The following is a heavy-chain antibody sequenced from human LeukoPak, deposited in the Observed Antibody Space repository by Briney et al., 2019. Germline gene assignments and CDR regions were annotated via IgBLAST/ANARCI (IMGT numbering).Heavy chain of an antibody. CDR2: IYTSGST. CDR3: ARVISGLRGKPSFDP. CDR1: GGSISSGSYY. D-gene: IGHD4-17*01. J-gene: IGHJ5*02. V-gene: IGHV4-61*02. Sequence: PSETLSLICTVSGGSISSGSYYWSWIRQPAGKGLEWIGRIYTSGSTNYNPSLKSRVTMSVDTSKNQFSLKLSSVTAADTAVYYCARVISGLRGKPSFDPWGQGTLVTVSS.